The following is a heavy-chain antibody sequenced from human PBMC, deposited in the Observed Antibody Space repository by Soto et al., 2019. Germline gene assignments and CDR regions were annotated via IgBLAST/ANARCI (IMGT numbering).Heavy chain of an antibody. CDR2: ISDSGDRT. CDR3: AKDRGIIVKAGDAFAV. J-gene: IGHJ3*01. Sequence: EVQLMESGGGLVQPGGSLRLSCASSGFTLSMSAVNWVRQAPGKGLEWVSYISDSGDRTYYADSVKGRFTISRDRSKNTVSLQMDSVRAEDTAVYYCAKDRGIIVKAGDAFAVWGQGTKVTVSS. D-gene: IGHD3-16*02. V-gene: IGHV3-23*01. CDR1: GFTLSMSA.